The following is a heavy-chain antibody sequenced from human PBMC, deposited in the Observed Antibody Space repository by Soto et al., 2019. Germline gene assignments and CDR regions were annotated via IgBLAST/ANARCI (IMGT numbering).Heavy chain of an antibody. CDR3: ARAAPFIVATTYYYYGIDV. D-gene: IGHD5-12*01. V-gene: IGHV1-69*01. CDR2: IIPIFGTA. Sequence: QVQLVQSGAEVKKPGSSVKVSCKASGGTFSSYAISWVRQAPGQGLEWMGGIIPIFGTANYAQKFQGRVTITADESTSTAYMELSSLRSEDTAVYYCARAAPFIVATTYYYYGIDVWGQGNKVTVSS. J-gene: IGHJ6*02. CDR1: GGTFSSYA.